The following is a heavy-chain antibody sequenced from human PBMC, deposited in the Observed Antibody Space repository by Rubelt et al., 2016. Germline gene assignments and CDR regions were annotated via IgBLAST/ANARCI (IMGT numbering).Heavy chain of an antibody. CDR3: AKASEYCSGGSCYWGSKYYFDY. CDR2: IYSGGIT. V-gene: IGHV3-66*01. Sequence: GFSVSSYYINWVRQAPGKGLEWVSGIYSGGITYYADSVKGKFSISRDTSKNTLYLQMNSLRAEDTAVYYCAKASEYCSGGSCYWGSKYYFDYWGQGTLVTVSS. CDR1: GFSVSSYY. J-gene: IGHJ4*02. D-gene: IGHD2-15*01.